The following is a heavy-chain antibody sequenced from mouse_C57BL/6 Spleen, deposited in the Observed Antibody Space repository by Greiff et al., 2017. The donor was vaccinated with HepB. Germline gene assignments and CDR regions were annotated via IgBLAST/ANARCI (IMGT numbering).Heavy chain of an antibody. CDR2: ISYDGSN. D-gene: IGHD2-3*01. CDR1: GYSITSGYY. J-gene: IGHJ2*01. Sequence: EVQLQQSGPGLVKPSQSLSLTCSVTGYSITSGYYWNWIRQFPGNKLEWMGYISYDGSNNYNPSLKNRISITRDTSKNQFFLKLNSVTTEDTATYYCARADDGYYLDYWGQGTTLTVSS. V-gene: IGHV3-6*01. CDR3: ARADDGYYLDY.